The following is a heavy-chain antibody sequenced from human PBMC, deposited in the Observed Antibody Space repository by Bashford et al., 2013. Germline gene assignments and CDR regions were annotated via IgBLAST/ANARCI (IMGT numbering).Heavy chain of an antibody. CDR2: ISGSGGST. D-gene: IGHD3-10*01. Sequence: SGGPVETLLCSLRIHLQYLCSALGPARLQARGVEWVSAISGSGGSTYYADSVKGRFTISRDNSKNTLYLQMNSLRAEDTAVYYCAKDRSLGRFGERGDAFDIWGPRDNGHRLL. CDR1: IHLQYLC. CDR3: AKDRSLGRFGERGDAFDI. V-gene: IGHV3-23*01. J-gene: IGHJ3*02.